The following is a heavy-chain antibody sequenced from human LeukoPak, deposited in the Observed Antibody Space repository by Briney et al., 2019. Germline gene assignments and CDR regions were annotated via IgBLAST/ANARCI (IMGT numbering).Heavy chain of an antibody. CDR1: GYSFTSYW. Sequence: PGGSLRLSCKGSGYSFTSYWISWVRQMPGKGLESMGRIDPTDSYTNYSPSFQGHVIISADKSISTAYLQWSSLKASDTAMYYCARITMVRGAGGYYYGMDVWSQGTTVTVSS. CDR2: IDPTDSYT. J-gene: IGHJ6*02. D-gene: IGHD3-10*01. V-gene: IGHV5-10-1*01. CDR3: ARITMVRGAGGYYYGMDV.